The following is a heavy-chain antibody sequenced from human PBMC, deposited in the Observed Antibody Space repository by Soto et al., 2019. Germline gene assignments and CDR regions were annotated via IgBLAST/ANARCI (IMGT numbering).Heavy chain of an antibody. Sequence: QVQLQQWGAGLLKPSETLSLTCAVYGGSFSGYHWSWIRQPPGKGLEWIGEINHSGSTNYNPSLKXXLXTXXDTPKSQSYLKLSSVPAGDTAVYYCARAAGGGMAVWGPGTPVTVSS. CDR1: GGSFSGYH. V-gene: IGHV4-34*01. J-gene: IGHJ6*02. D-gene: IGHD6-13*01. CDR3: ARAAGGGMAV. CDR2: INHSGST.